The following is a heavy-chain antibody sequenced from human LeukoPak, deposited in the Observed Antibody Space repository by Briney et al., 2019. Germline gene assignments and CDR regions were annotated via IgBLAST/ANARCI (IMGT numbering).Heavy chain of an antibody. Sequence: GGSLRLSCTASGFPFIEYSMSWVRQVPGKGLEWISYIGIDSGNTKYADSVRGRFTISADKAKNSLYLQMNSLRVEDTAVYYCARDHNYASDNWGQGTLVSVAS. CDR3: ARDHNYASDN. CDR1: GFPFIEYS. J-gene: IGHJ4*02. D-gene: IGHD1-1*01. V-gene: IGHV3-11*06. CDR2: IGIDSGNT.